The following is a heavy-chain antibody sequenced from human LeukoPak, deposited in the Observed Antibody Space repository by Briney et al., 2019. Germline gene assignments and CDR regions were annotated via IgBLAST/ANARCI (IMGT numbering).Heavy chain of an antibody. CDR1: AYTFTNYS. J-gene: IGHJ5*02. D-gene: IGHD2-15*01. CDR2: INPNSGGT. V-gene: IGHV1-2*02. Sequence: ASVKVSCKASAYTFTNYSNTWVRLAPGQGLEWMGWINPNSGGTNYAQKFQGRVTMTRDTSISTAYMELSRLRSDDTAVYYCARDGGGASCYSGFGNWYDHWGQGTLVTVSS. CDR3: ARDGGGASCYSGFGNWYDH.